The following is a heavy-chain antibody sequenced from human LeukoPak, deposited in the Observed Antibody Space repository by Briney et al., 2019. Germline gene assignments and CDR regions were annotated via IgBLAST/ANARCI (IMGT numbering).Heavy chain of an antibody. CDR2: IRDDGSKK. D-gene: IGHD2-2*01. J-gene: IGHJ4*02. Sequence: AGGSMRLSCAASRFTFSSYAMHWVRQAPGKGLEWAAFIRDDGSKKYYADSVKGRFTISRDNSKNTLDLQMNSLRTEDTAVYYCATQYCKTVSCYPGYFDHWGQGTLVTVSS. V-gene: IGHV3-30*02. CDR3: ATQYCKTVSCYPGYFDH. CDR1: RFTFSSYA.